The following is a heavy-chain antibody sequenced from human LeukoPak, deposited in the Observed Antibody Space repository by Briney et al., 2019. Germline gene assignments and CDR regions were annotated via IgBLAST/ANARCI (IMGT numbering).Heavy chain of an antibody. CDR3: ARRGSNYYDSSGYPSLDY. V-gene: IGHV1-8*01. J-gene: IGHJ4*02. CDR2: MNPNSGNT. D-gene: IGHD3-22*01. Sequence: ASVKVSCKASGYTFTSYDINWVRQATGQGLEWMGWMNPNSGNTGYAQKFQGRVTMTRNTSISTAYMELSSLRSEDTAVYYCARRGSNYYDSSGYPSLDYWGQGTLVTVSS. CDR1: GYTFTSYD.